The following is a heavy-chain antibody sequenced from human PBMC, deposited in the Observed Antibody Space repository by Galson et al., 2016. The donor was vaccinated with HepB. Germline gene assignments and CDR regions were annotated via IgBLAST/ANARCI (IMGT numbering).Heavy chain of an antibody. Sequence: SLRLSCAASGFTFTDYYLNWIRQAPGMGLEWVAYISIGSSYTHYADSVKGRFTISRDNAKNSLYLHLNSLRAEDTAVYYWARTRTLRHPADSCDLWGQGTMVTGSA. CDR3: ARTRTLRHPADSCDL. V-gene: IGHV3-11*06. CDR2: ISIGSSYT. D-gene: IGHD2-2*01. J-gene: IGHJ3*01. CDR1: GFTFTDYY.